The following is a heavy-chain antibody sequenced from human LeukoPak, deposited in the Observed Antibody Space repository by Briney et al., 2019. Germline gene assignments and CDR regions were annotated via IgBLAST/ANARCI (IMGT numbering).Heavy chain of an antibody. V-gene: IGHV3-21*01. D-gene: IGHD2-15*01. CDR2: ISGSSNYR. CDR1: GFTFSSYT. Sequence: PGGSLXLSCAASGFTFSSYTMNWLRQAPEKGLEWVSSISGSSNYRYYADSVKGRFTISRDNAKNSLYLQMNSLRAEDTAVYYXXXGDXAYCXGGSCQTTTFDYWGQGTLVTVSS. J-gene: IGHJ4*02. CDR3: XXGDXAYCXGGSCQTTTFDY.